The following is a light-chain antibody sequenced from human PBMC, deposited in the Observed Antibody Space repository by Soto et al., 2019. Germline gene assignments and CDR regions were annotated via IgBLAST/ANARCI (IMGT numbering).Light chain of an antibody. CDR3: QQYDDWPPGYT. CDR2: GAS. CDR1: HSISSN. V-gene: IGKV3-15*01. Sequence: ETVMTQSPASLSVSPGERATLSCRASHSISSNLAWYQQKPGQAPRLLIYGASTRATGLPARFSGSGYGTEFTLTISSLESEDFEVYYCQQYDDWPPGYTFGQGTKLEIK. J-gene: IGKJ2*01.